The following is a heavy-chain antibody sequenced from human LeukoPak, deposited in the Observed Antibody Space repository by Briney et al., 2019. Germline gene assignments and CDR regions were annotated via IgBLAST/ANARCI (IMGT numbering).Heavy chain of an antibody. CDR2: ISSNGDNT. CDR3: VRGTGY. Sequence: GGSLRLSCSVSGFTFRTYVMHWVRQAPGKGLEYVSAISSNGDNTYYADSVKGRFTISRDNSKNTLYLQMSSLRAADTAVYYCVRGTGYWGQGTLVTVSS. V-gene: IGHV3-64D*06. J-gene: IGHJ4*02. CDR1: GFTFRTYV.